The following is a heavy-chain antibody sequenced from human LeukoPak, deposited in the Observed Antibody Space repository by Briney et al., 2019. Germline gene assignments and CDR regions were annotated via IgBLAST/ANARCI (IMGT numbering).Heavy chain of an antibody. CDR3: ARGTNTIFGVVTPRVY. J-gene: IGHJ4*02. Sequence: GSLRLSCAASGFTFSSYWMHWVRQAPGKGLVWVSRINSDGSSTSYADSVKGRFTISRDNAKNTLYLQMNSLRAEDTAVYYCARGTNTIFGVVTPRVYWGQGTLVTVSS. D-gene: IGHD3-3*01. CDR1: GFTFSSYW. V-gene: IGHV3-74*01. CDR2: INSDGSST.